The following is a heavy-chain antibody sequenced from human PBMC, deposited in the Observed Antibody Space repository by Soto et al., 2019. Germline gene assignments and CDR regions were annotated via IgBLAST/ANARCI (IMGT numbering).Heavy chain of an antibody. V-gene: IGHV3-7*03. CDR2: MNPDGSQE. J-gene: IGHJ4*02. CDR1: GFAFSTYW. D-gene: IGHD1-26*01. CDR3: ASGGWETPI. Sequence: GGSLRLSCAASGFAFSTYWMSWVRQAPGQGLEWVATMNPDGSQEYYVDSVKGRFTVSRDNAKKSLYLQMNSLRDEDTAVYYCASGGWETPIWGQGTPVTVSS.